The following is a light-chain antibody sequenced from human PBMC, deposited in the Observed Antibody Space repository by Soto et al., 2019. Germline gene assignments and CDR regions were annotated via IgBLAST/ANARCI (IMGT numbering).Light chain of an antibody. J-gene: IGKJ4*01. Sequence: EIVMTQSPATLSVSPGERATLSCRASQSVSSNLAWYQQQPCQAPRLLIYGASARATGIPARFSGSGSGTEFTLTISILQSEDFAVYYCQQYNNWPPLTFGGGTKVEIK. CDR2: GAS. CDR3: QQYNNWPPLT. V-gene: IGKV3-15*01. CDR1: QSVSSN.